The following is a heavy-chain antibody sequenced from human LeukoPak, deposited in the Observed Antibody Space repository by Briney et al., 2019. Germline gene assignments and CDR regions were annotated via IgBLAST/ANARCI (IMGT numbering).Heavy chain of an antibody. CDR1: GFTFSSYA. CDR2: ISYDGSNK. J-gene: IGHJ3*02. CDR3: AKAEGVVVVAATIQYNGAFDI. V-gene: IGHV3-30-3*01. D-gene: IGHD2-15*01. Sequence: SGGSLRLSCAASGFTFSSYAMHWVRQAPGKGLEWVAVISYDGSNKYYADSVKGRFTISRDNSKNTLYLQMNSLRAEDTAVYYCAKAEGVVVVAATIQYNGAFDIWGQGTMVTVSS.